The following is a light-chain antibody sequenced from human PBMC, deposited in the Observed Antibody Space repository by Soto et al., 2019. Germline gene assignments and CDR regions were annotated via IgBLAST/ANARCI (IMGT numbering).Light chain of an antibody. Sequence: SVLTQPPSVSAAPGQKVTISCSGSSSNIGNNYVFWYQQLPGTATTLLIYDNDKRPSGIPDRFSGSKSGTSATLGIPGLQTGDGAESYCATWYRRLSVEVFGGGTQLTVL. CDR2: DND. CDR1: SSNIGNNY. V-gene: IGLV1-51*01. CDR3: ATWYRRLSVEV. J-gene: IGLJ2*01.